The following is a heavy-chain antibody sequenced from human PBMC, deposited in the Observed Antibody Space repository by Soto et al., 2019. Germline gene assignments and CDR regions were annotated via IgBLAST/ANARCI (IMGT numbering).Heavy chain of an antibody. CDR3: AKAEHLYCGGDCYPDY. D-gene: IGHD2-21*02. V-gene: IGHV1-18*01. CDR1: GYTFTSYG. CDR2: ISAYNGNT. Sequence: QVQLVQSGAEVKKPGASVKVSCKATGYTFTSYGISWVRQAPGQGLERMGWISAYNGNTKNAQKLQGRVTMTTDTSTSTAYMELRSLRSDDTAVYYCAKAEHLYCGGDCYPDYWVQGTLVTVSP. J-gene: IGHJ4*02.